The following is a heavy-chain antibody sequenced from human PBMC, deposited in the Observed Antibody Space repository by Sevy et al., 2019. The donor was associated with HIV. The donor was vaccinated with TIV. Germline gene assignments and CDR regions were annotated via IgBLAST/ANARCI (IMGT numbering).Heavy chain of an antibody. Sequence: SETLSLTCTVSGDSISSSNFYWGWIRQPPGKGLVWVGGINYSGSTYYNPSLKSRVIISVDTSKDPFSLKLRSGTAADTAVYYCAGLFDDSSGPPSDYWGQGTLVTVSS. V-gene: IGHV4-39*01. CDR3: AGLFDDSSGPPSDY. D-gene: IGHD3-22*01. CDR2: INYSGST. J-gene: IGHJ4*02. CDR1: GDSISSSNFY.